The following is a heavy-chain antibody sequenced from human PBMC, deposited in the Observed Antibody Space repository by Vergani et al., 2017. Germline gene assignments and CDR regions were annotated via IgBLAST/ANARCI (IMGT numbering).Heavy chain of an antibody. CDR2: IVVGSGNT. V-gene: IGHV1-58*02. D-gene: IGHD2-15*01. CDR3: AAWWQSRSAFDI. Sequence: QMQLVQSGPEVKKPGTSVKVSCKASGFTFTRSAMQWVRQARGQRLEWIGWIVVGSGNTNYAQKFQERVTITRDMSTSTAYMELSSLRSEDTAVYYCAAWWQSRSAFDIWGQGTMVTVSS. CDR1: GFTFTRSA. J-gene: IGHJ3*02.